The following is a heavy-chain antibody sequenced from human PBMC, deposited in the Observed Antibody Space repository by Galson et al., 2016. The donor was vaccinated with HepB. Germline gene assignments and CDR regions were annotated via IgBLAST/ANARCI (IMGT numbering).Heavy chain of an antibody. D-gene: IGHD3-10*01. CDR3: ARDDYYYGSYGMDV. CDR2: ISSSGNYI. CDR1: GFTFSSYS. V-gene: IGHV3-21*06. J-gene: IGHJ6*02. Sequence: SLRLSCAASGFTFSSYSMNWVRQPPGKGLEWVSYISSSGNYIYYADSVKGRFTISRDNGKNSVYLQMNSLGVEDTALYYCARDDYYYGSYGMDVWGQGTTVAVSS.